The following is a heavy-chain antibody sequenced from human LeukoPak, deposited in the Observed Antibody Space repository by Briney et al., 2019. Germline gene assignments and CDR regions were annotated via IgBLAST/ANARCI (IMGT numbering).Heavy chain of an antibody. CDR1: GSSISSGYY. V-gene: IGHV4-38-2*01. Sequence: SETLSLTCAVSGSSISSGYYWGWIRQPPGKGLEWIGSIYHSGSTYYNPSLKSRVTISVDTSKNEFSLKLTSVTAADTAIYHCASATASRDSLYYFDYWGQGTLVAVCS. D-gene: IGHD2-15*01. J-gene: IGHJ4*02. CDR2: IYHSGST. CDR3: ASATASRDSLYYFDY.